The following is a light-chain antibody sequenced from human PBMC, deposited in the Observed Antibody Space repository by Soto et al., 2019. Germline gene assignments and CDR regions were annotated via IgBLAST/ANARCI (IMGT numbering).Light chain of an antibody. V-gene: IGKV1-9*01. CDR2: AAS. CDR1: QVINSY. CDR3: QQLKSYPIT. J-gene: IGKJ3*01. Sequence: DIQLTQSPSFLSASVGDRVTITCRASQVINSYLGWYQQKPGKAPKLLIYAASTLQSGVPSRLSGSGSGTEFTLTISSLQPEDFATYYCQQLKSYPITFGPGTKVDI.